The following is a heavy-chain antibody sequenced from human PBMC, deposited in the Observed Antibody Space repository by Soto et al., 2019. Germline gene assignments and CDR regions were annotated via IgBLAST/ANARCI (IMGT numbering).Heavy chain of an antibody. CDR1: GFTFSSYG. Sequence: QVQLVESGGGVVQPGRSLRLSCAASGFTFSSYGMHWVRQAPGTGLEWVAVISYDGSNKYYADSVKGRFTISRDNSKNTLYLQMNSLRAEDTAVYYCAKGYDSSGIDYWGQGTLVTVSS. V-gene: IGHV3-30*18. CDR2: ISYDGSNK. CDR3: AKGYDSSGIDY. D-gene: IGHD3-22*01. J-gene: IGHJ4*02.